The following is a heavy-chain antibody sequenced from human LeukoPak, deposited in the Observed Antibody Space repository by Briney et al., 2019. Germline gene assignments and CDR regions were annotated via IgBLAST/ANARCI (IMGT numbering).Heavy chain of an antibody. Sequence: GGSLRLSCAASGFTVSSNYMSWVCQAPGKGLEWVSVIYSGGSTYYADSVKGRFTISRHNSKNTLYLQMNSLRAEDTAVYYCARDSHYYDSSGQPSDAFDIWGQGTMVTVSS. V-gene: IGHV3-53*04. D-gene: IGHD3-22*01. CDR2: IYSGGST. J-gene: IGHJ3*02. CDR3: ARDSHYYDSSGQPSDAFDI. CDR1: GFTVSSNY.